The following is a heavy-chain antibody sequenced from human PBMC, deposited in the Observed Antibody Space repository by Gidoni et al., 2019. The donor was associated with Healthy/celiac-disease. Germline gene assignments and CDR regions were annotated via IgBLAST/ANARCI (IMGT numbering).Heavy chain of an antibody. CDR1: GGSISSYY. V-gene: IGHV4-59*01. CDR3: ATGGNSPVPNDY. D-gene: IGHD2-21*02. J-gene: IGHJ4*02. Sequence: QVQLQESGPGLVKPSETLSLTCTVPGGSISSYYWRWLRQPPGKGLEWIGYIYYSGSTNYNPSLKSRVTISVDTSKNQFSLKLSSVTAADTAVYYCATGGNSPVPNDYWGQGTLVTVSS. CDR2: IYYSGST.